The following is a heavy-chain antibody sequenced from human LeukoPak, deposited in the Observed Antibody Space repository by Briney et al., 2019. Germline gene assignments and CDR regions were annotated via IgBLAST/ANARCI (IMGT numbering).Heavy chain of an antibody. Sequence: GASVKVSCKASGYTFTSYTMNWVRQAPGQGLEWMGWINTNTGNPTYAQGFTGRFVFSLDTSVSTAYLQISSLRAEDTAVYYCARDFGSGSYRSTVADYWGQGTLVTVSS. D-gene: IGHD3-10*01. J-gene: IGHJ4*02. V-gene: IGHV7-4-1*02. CDR2: INTNTGNP. CDR1: GYTFTSYT. CDR3: ARDFGSGSYRSTVADY.